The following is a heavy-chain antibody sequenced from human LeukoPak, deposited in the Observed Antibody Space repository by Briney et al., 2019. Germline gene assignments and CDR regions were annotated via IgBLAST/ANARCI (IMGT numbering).Heavy chain of an antibody. CDR3: ARGLIVAAGTDY. Sequence: GGSLRLSCAASGFTFSDYWMHWVRQVPGKGLVWVSHINSDGSSTSYAGSVKGRFTISRDNAKNTLYLQMNSLRAEDTAVYYCARGLIVAAGTDYWGQGTLVTVSS. CDR2: INSDGSST. D-gene: IGHD6-13*01. J-gene: IGHJ4*02. V-gene: IGHV3-74*01. CDR1: GFTFSDYW.